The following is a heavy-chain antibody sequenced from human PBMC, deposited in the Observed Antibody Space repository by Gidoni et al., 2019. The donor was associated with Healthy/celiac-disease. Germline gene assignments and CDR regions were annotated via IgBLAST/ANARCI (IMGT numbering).Heavy chain of an antibody. V-gene: IGHV3-23*04. CDR2: VSSSATST. CDR1: GFTFNNYA. Sequence: EVQLVESGEGLVQPGGSLRLSCADSGFTFNNYAMTWVRQAPGKGLEWVSSVSSSATSTYAADSVKGRFTISQDKSKNTLYLQMNSLRADDTAVYHCARGGIFSTGLDYWGQGTLVTVSS. D-gene: IGHD1-1*01. J-gene: IGHJ4*02. CDR3: ARGGIFSTGLDY.